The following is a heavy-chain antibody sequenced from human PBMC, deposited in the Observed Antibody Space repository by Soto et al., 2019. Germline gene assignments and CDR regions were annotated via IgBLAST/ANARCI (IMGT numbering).Heavy chain of an antibody. Sequence: GGSLRLPCEGSGFTFSSYSMSWVRQAPGKGLEWVSSISSSGGFTYYADSVKGRFTISRDNAQNSLYLQVDSLRAEDTAVYYCAGRYCSNGVCPFDPWGQGTLVTVSS. D-gene: IGHD2-8*01. CDR1: GFTFSSYS. CDR3: AGRYCSNGVCPFDP. V-gene: IGHV3-21*01. CDR2: ISSSGGFT. J-gene: IGHJ5*02.